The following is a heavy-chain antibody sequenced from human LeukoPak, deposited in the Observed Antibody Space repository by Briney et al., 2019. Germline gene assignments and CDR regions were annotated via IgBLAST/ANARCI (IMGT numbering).Heavy chain of an antibody. D-gene: IGHD3-22*01. CDR1: GFTFSSYE. Sequence: GGSLRLSCAASGFTFSSYEMNWVRQAPGKGLEWVSYISSNGSTIYYANSVKGRFTISRDNPKKSLYLQMNSLRAEDTAVYYCVRDRGWLSNPGYFDYWGRGTLVTVSS. J-gene: IGHJ4*02. CDR3: VRDRGWLSNPGYFDY. CDR2: ISSNGSTI. V-gene: IGHV3-48*03.